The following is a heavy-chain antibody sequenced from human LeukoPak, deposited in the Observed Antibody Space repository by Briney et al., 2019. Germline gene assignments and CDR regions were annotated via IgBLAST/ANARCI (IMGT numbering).Heavy chain of an antibody. CDR1: GGTLSSYA. V-gene: IGHV1-69*13. D-gene: IGHD5-24*01. CDR3: ARTLSLDGYNHFDF. Sequence: GASVKVSCKASGGTLSSYAICWVRQAPGQGLEWMGGIMTIFGSANYAQKFQGRLTITADESTSTTYMELSSLRSEDTAVYYCARTLSLDGYNHFDFWGQGTLVTVSS. J-gene: IGHJ4*02. CDR2: IMTIFGSA.